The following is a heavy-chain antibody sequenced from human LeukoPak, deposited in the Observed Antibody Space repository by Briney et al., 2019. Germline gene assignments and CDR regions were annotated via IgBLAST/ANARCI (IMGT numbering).Heavy chain of an antibody. CDR2: ISSSSSTI. CDR1: GFTFSSYS. D-gene: IGHD4-17*01. V-gene: IGHV3-48*01. CDR3: ARDYSTVTTFFDY. Sequence: GGSLRLSCAASGFTFSSYSMNWVRQAPGKGLEWVSYISSSSSTIYHADSVKGRFTISRDNAKNSLYLQMNSLRAEDTAVYYCARDYSTVTTFFDYWGQGTLVTVSS. J-gene: IGHJ4*02.